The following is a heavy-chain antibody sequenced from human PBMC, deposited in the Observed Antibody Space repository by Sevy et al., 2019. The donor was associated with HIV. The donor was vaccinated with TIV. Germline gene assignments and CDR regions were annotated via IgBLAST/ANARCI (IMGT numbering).Heavy chain of an antibody. J-gene: IGHJ6*02. CDR1: GFTFSDYY. Sequence: GGSLRLSCAASGFTFSDYYMSWIRQAPGKGLEWVSYISSSGSTIYYADSVKGRFTISRDNAKNSLYLQMNSLRAEDTAVYYCARAERNDYYDSSGYYYVGNYYYGMDVWGLGTTVTVSS. D-gene: IGHD3-22*01. CDR3: ARAERNDYYDSSGYYYVGNYYYGMDV. CDR2: ISSSGSTI. V-gene: IGHV3-11*01.